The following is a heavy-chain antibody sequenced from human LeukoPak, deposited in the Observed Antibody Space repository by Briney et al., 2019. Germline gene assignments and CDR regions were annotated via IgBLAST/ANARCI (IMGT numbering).Heavy chain of an antibody. Sequence: HGESLKISCKGSGYSFTSYWIGWVRQMPGKGLEWMGIIYPGDSDTRYSPSFQGQVTISADKSISTAYLHWSSLKASDTAMYYCARGYCSGGSCHDRWFDPWGQGTLVTVSS. V-gene: IGHV5-51*01. CDR2: IYPGDSDT. D-gene: IGHD2-15*01. J-gene: IGHJ5*02. CDR1: GYSFTSYW. CDR3: ARGYCSGGSCHDRWFDP.